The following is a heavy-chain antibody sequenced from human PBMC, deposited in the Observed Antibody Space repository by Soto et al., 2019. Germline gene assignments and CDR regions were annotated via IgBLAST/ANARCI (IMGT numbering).Heavy chain of an antibody. Sequence: GGSLRLSCAASGFTFSNAWMSWVRQAPGKGLEWVGRIKSKTDGGTTDYAAPVKGRFTISRDDSKNTLYLQMNSLKTEDTAVYYCPTDTTTYYYDSSGPWRAFDIWGQGTMVTVSS. V-gene: IGHV3-15*01. CDR3: PTDTTTYYYDSSGPWRAFDI. J-gene: IGHJ3*02. D-gene: IGHD3-22*01. CDR1: GFTFSNAW. CDR2: IKSKTDGGTT.